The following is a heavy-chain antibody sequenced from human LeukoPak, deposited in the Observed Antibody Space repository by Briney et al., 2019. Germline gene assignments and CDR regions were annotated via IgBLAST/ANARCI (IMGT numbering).Heavy chain of an antibody. CDR2: INGDGSTT. V-gene: IGHV3-74*01. Sequence: GRSLRLSCAASGFTFSTYWIHWVRQAPGNGLVWVSRINGDGSTTTYADSVKGRFTISRDNAKNTVYLQMNSLRAEDTAVYYCARALLHCSSTSCPPGYWGQGTLVTVSS. J-gene: IGHJ4*02. CDR3: ARALLHCSSTSCPPGY. D-gene: IGHD2-2*01. CDR1: GFTFSTYW.